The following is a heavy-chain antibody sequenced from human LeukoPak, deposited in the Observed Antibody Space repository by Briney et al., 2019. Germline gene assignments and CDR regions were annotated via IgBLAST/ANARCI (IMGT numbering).Heavy chain of an antibody. CDR2: IYYSGST. D-gene: IGHD6-13*01. CDR3: ARVYSSSWYYFDY. V-gene: IGHV4-59*01. Sequence: ETLSLTCTVSGGSISSYYWSWIRQPPGKGLEWIGYIYYSGSTNYNPSLKSRVTISVDTSKNQFSLKLSSVTAADTAVYYCARVYSSSWYYFDYWGQGTLVTVSS. CDR1: GGSISSYY. J-gene: IGHJ4*02.